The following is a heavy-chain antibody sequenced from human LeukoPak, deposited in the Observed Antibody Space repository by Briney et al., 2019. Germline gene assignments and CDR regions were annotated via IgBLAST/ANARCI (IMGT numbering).Heavy chain of an antibody. CDR2: IKKDGSEI. Sequence: GGSLRLSCAASEFTFRSYWMSWVRQAPGKGLEWVATIKKDGSEIYYVDSVKGRFTISRDNAKHSLYLQMNTLRGDDTAVYYCARRRSGDQTYPRYGMDVWGQGTTVTVSS. D-gene: IGHD2-2*02. J-gene: IGHJ6*02. CDR3: ARRRSGDQTYPRYGMDV. CDR1: EFTFRSYW. V-gene: IGHV3-7*01.